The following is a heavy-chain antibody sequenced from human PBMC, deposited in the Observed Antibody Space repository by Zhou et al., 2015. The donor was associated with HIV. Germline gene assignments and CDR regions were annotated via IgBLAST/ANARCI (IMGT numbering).Heavy chain of an antibody. CDR1: GYTFTSYA. CDR3: ARARHSSWYGPSWFDP. J-gene: IGHJ5*02. D-gene: IGHD6-13*01. V-gene: IGHV1-3*01. Sequence: QVQLVQSGAEVKKPGASVKVSCKASGYTFTSYAMHWVRQAPGQRLEWMGWINAGNGNTKYSQKFQGRVTITRDTSASTAYMELSSLRSEDTAVYYCARARHSSWYGPSWFDPWGQGTLVTVSS. CDR2: INAGNGNT.